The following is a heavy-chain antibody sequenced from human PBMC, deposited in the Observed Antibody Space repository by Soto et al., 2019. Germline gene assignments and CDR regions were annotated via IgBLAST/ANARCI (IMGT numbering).Heavy chain of an antibody. CDR2: IWYDGSNK. CDR1: GFTFSSYG. J-gene: IGHJ4*02. CDR3: ARVSASQLSDY. V-gene: IGHV3-33*01. Sequence: GGSLRLSCAASGFTFSSYGMHWVRQAPGKGLEWVAVIWYDGSNKYYADSVKGRFTISRDNSKNTLYLQMNSLRAEDTAVYYCARVSASQLSDYWGQGTLVTVSS. D-gene: IGHD6-13*01.